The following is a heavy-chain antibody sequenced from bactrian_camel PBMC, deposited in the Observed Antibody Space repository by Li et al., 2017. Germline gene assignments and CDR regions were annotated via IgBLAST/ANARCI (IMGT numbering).Heavy chain of an antibody. CDR1: GFTFSSYW. D-gene: IGHD3*01. J-gene: IGHJ4*01. Sequence: HVQLVESGGGSVQAGASLLLSCAASGFTFSSYWIYWVRQAPGKEREFVSRMSSGGSTTYADSVKGRFTISRDNAKNTVYLQMNGLEPDDTAMYYCAQDRPVPDDPNTCDNGVTGNRRFCYWGQGTQVTVS. V-gene: IGHV3S1*01. CDR3: AQDRPVPDDPNTCDNGVTGNRRFCY. CDR2: MSSGGST.